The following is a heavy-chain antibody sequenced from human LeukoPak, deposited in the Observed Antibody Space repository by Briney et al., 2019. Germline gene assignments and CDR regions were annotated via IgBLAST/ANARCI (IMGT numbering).Heavy chain of an antibody. J-gene: IGHJ6*03. CDR1: GYSISSGYY. V-gene: IGHV4-38-2*02. D-gene: IGHD3-16*01. CDR3: ARETSQKGAHYMDV. CDR2: IYHSGGT. Sequence: TSETLSLTCTVSGYSISSGYYWGWIRQPPGKGLEWIGTIYHSGGTYYNPSLKSRVSMSVDTSKNQFSLKLSSVTAADTAVYYCARETSQKGAHYMDVWGKGTTITISS.